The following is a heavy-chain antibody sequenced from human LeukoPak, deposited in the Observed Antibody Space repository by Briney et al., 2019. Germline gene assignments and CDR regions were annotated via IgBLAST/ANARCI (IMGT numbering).Heavy chain of an antibody. Sequence: SETLSPTCGVSGGSVATVYCGSCVRQPPGKGLEWIGEVHLDGRTTYNPSLQSRLTISVNLSENHISLKLTSVTAADTAVSYFAKECAFSRPLDYSGQGTLVTVAS. CDR3: AKECAFSRPLDY. V-gene: IGHV4/OR15-8*01. D-gene: IGHD3-3*01. J-gene: IGHJ4*02. CDR1: GGSVATVYC. CDR2: VHLDGRT.